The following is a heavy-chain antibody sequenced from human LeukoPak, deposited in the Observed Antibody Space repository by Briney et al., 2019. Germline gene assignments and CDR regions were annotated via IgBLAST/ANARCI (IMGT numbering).Heavy chain of an antibody. V-gene: IGHV4-61*08. J-gene: IGHJ6*03. CDR2: IYYSGST. Sequence: PSQTLSLTCTVSGGSISSGDYYWSWIRQPPGKGLEWIGYIYYSGSTNYNPSLKSRVTISVDTSKNQFSLKLSSVTAADTAVYYCARDRCPDYDILTGCPMGYYYMDVWGKGTTVTVSS. CDR1: GGSISSGDYY. D-gene: IGHD3-9*01. CDR3: ARDRCPDYDILTGCPMGYYYMDV.